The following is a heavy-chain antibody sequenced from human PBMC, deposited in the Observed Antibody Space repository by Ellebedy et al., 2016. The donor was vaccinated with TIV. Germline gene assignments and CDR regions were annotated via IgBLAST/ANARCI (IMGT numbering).Heavy chain of an antibody. CDR2: ISGSGGST. CDR1: GFTFSSYA. Sequence: GESLKISCAASGFTFSSYAMSWVRLAPGKGLEWVSTISGSGGSTYYADSVKGRFTISRDNSKNTLYLQMNSLRAEDTAVYFCAREGGLWFGELLPKDYLDYWGQGILVTVSS. J-gene: IGHJ4*02. CDR3: AREGGLWFGELLPKDYLDY. D-gene: IGHD3-10*01. V-gene: IGHV3-23*01.